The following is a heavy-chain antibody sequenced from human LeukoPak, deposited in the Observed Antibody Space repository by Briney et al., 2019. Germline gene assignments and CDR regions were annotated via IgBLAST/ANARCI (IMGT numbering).Heavy chain of an antibody. CDR3: ARGGYCSGGSCYRGFDY. CDR1: GFTFSNYW. CDR2: SNSDGSTT. V-gene: IGHV3-74*01. Sequence: GGSLRLSCAASGFTFSNYWMQWVRQAPGKGLVWVSRSNSDGSTTSYADSVKGRFTVSRDNAKNTLFLQMHSLRAEDTAVYYCARGGYCSGGSCYRGFDYWGRGTLVTVSS. J-gene: IGHJ4*02. D-gene: IGHD2-15*01.